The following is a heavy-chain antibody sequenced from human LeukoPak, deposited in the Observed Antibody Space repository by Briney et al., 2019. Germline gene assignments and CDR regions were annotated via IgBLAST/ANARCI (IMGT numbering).Heavy chain of an antibody. D-gene: IGHD4-11*01. Sequence: ASVKVSCKASGYTFTSYGISWVRQAPGQGLEWMGWISAYNGNTNYAQKLQGRVTMTTDTSTSTAYMELRSLRSDDTAVYYCARATTIKWDFLWRNYYYYYYMGVWGKGTTVTVSS. CDR2: ISAYNGNT. V-gene: IGHV1-18*01. CDR3: ARATTIKWDFLWRNYYYYYYMGV. J-gene: IGHJ6*03. CDR1: GYTFTSYG.